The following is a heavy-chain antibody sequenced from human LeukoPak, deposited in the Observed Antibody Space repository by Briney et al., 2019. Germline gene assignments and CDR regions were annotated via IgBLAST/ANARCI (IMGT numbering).Heavy chain of an antibody. J-gene: IGHJ4*02. CDR2: ISGSGGST. D-gene: IGHD2-2*01. Sequence: PGGSLRLSCAASGFTFSSYAMSWVRQAPGKGLEWVSAISGSGGSTYYADSVKGRFTISRDNSKNTLYLQMNSLRAEDTAVYYCAKDSWYCSSTSCYDRGISDYWGQGTLVTVSS. CDR3: AKDSWYCSSTSCYDRGISDY. V-gene: IGHV3-23*01. CDR1: GFTFSSYA.